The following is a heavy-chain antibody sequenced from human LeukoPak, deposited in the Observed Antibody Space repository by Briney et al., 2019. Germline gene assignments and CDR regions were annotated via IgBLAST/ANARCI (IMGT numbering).Heavy chain of an antibody. D-gene: IGHD2-2*01. CDR2: IRPDGSDK. CDR3: SGRDSSRNPWAY. J-gene: IGHJ4*02. Sequence: GGSLRLSCAASGFTFNTFWMNWVRLAPGRGLEWLANIRPDGSDKYYVDSVRGRFTISRDNGKNLVYLEMNSLRVEDAAVYYCSGRDSSRNPWAYWGQRTLVSVSS. V-gene: IGHV3-7*01. CDR1: GFTFNTFW.